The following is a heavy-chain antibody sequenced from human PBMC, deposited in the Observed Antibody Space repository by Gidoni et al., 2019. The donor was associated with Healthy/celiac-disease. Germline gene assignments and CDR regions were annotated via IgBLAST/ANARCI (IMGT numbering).Heavy chain of an antibody. CDR2: ISGSGGST. CDR1: GFTFSSYA. D-gene: IGHD1-7*01. J-gene: IGHJ4*02. Sequence: EVQLLESGGGLVQPGGSLRLSCAASGFTFSSYARSWVRPAPGKGLEWVAAISGSGGSTYYAGSVEGRFNISRDNSKNTLYLQMNSLRAEETAVYYCAKSLEVPSELDYWGQGTRVTVSS. CDR3: AKSLEVPSELDY. V-gene: IGHV3-23*01.